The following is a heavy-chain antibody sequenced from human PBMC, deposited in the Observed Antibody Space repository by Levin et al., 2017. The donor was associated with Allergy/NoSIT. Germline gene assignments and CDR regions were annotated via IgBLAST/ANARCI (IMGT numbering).Heavy chain of an antibody. CDR3: ALSITVFDN. Sequence: LGESLKISCAASGFRFSTYWMSWVRQAPGKGLEWVANIKEDGSEKYYVDSVKGRFTISRDNAKNSLYLQMSSLRVEDTAVYYCALSITVFDNWGQGTLVTVSS. CDR2: IKEDGSEK. V-gene: IGHV3-7*01. D-gene: IGHD3-10*01. CDR1: GFRFSTYW. J-gene: IGHJ4*02.